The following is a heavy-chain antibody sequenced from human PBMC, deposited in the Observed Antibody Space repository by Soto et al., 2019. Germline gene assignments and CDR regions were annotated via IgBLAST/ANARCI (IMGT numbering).Heavy chain of an antibody. CDR1: GFTFSSYA. Sequence: GGSLRLSCAASGFTFSSYAMSWVRQAPGKGLEWVSAISGSGGSTYYADSVKGRFTISRDNSKNTLYLQMNSLRAEDTALYYCANAPQSVLWFGESLFDYWGQGTLVTVSS. CDR3: ANAPQSVLWFGESLFDY. J-gene: IGHJ4*02. V-gene: IGHV3-23*01. D-gene: IGHD3-10*01. CDR2: ISGSGGST.